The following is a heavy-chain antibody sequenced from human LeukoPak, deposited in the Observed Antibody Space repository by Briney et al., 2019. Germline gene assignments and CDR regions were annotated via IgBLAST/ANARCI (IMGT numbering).Heavy chain of an antibody. J-gene: IGHJ1*01. Sequence: ASVKVSCKATGYTFSNFAISWVRQAPGHGLEWMGWISAYNGNTNYAQNLRGRVTMTTDTSTSTAYMELRSLRSDDTAVYYCARSIVSSSWYFQHWGQGTLVTVSS. CDR2: ISAYNGNT. CDR3: ARSIVSSSWYFQH. V-gene: IGHV1-18*01. CDR1: GYTFSNFA. D-gene: IGHD6-13*01.